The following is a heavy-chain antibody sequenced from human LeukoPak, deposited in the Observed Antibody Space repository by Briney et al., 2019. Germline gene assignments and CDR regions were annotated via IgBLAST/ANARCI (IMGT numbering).Heavy chain of an antibody. Sequence: GGSLRLSCAASGFTFSSYAMHWVRQAPGKGLEWVAVISYDGSNKYYADSVKGRFTISRDNSKNTLYLQVNSLRAEDTAVYYCARDDYYGDGGWGQGTLVTVSS. CDR3: ARDDYYGDGG. V-gene: IGHV3-30*04. D-gene: IGHD3-10*01. CDR1: GFTFSSYA. J-gene: IGHJ4*02. CDR2: ISYDGSNK.